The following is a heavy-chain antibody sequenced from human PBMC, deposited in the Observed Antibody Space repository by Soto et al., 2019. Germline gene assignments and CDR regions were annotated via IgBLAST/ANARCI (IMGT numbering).Heavy chain of an antibody. CDR3: ARDEGGKTGRGHYYYGMDV. V-gene: IGHV3-21*01. CDR2: ISSSSNYI. D-gene: IGHD3-10*01. Sequence: PGGSLRLSCAASGFTFSSYSLNWVRQAPGKGLEWVSSISSSSNYIYYADSVKGRFTITRDNAKNSLYLEMNSLRAVDTAVYYCARDEGGKTGRGHYYYGMDVWGQGTTVTV. J-gene: IGHJ6*02. CDR1: GFTFSSYS.